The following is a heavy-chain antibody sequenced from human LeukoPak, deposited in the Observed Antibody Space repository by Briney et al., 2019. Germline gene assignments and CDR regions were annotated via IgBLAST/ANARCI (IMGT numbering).Heavy chain of an antibody. V-gene: IGHV3-48*04. J-gene: IGHJ4*02. CDR1: GFTFNRRG. D-gene: IGHD1-26*01. CDR3: AKEYTGTFSPFPSYFDN. CDR2: ISSSGSTI. Sequence: GGSLRLSCAASGFTFNRRGMHWVRQAPGKGLEWVSYISSSGSTIYYADSVKGRFTISRDNAKNSLYLQMNSLRAEDTAIYYCAKEYTGTFSPFPSYFDNWGQGTLVTVSS.